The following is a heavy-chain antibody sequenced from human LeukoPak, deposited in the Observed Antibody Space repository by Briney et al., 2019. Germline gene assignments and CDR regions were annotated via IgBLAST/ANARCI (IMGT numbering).Heavy chain of an antibody. Sequence: ASVKVSCKASGYTFTGYYIHWVRQAPGQGLEWMGWIIPNSGGTNYAQKFQGRVTMTRDTSISTAYMELSRLRSDDTAVYYCARGIRRIAAAGYDYWGQGTLVTVSS. CDR3: ARGIRRIAAAGYDY. D-gene: IGHD6-13*01. J-gene: IGHJ4*02. CDR2: IIPNSGGT. CDR1: GYTFTGYY. V-gene: IGHV1-2*02.